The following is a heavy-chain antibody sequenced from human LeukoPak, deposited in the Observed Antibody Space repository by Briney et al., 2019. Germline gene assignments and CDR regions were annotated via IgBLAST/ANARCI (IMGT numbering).Heavy chain of an antibody. Sequence: PSQTLSLTCTVSGGSISSGGYYWSWIRQHPGKGLEWIGYIYYSGSTYYNPSLKSRVTISVDTSKNQFSLKLSSVTAAATAVYYCARGERAMIVVAPNWFDPWGQGTLVTVSS. V-gene: IGHV4-31*03. CDR2: IYYSGST. CDR3: ARGERAMIVVAPNWFDP. J-gene: IGHJ5*02. D-gene: IGHD3-22*01. CDR1: GGSISSGGYY.